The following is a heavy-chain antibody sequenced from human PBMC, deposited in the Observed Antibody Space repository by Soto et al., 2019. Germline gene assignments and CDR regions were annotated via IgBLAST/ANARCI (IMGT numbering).Heavy chain of an antibody. V-gene: IGHV4-59*01. CDR3: ARGNYDSSGYRSPGFDY. Sequence: SETLSLTCTVSGGSISSYYWSWIRQPPGKGLEWIGYIYYSGSTNYNPSLKSRVTISVDTSKNQFSLKLSSVTAADTAVYYCARGNYDSSGYRSPGFDYWGQGTLVTVSS. D-gene: IGHD3-22*01. J-gene: IGHJ4*02. CDR1: GGSISSYY. CDR2: IYYSGST.